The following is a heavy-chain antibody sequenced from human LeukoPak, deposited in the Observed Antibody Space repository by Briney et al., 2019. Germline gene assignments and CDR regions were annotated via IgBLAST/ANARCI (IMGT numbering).Heavy chain of an antibody. D-gene: IGHD1-1*01. V-gene: IGHV3-23*01. CDR1: GFTFSSYA. CDR2: IRGSGGT. J-gene: IGHJ4*02. Sequence: GGSLRLSCAASGFTFSSYAMSWVRQAPGKGLEWVSTIRGSGGTYYADSVKGRFTISRDNSKNTLYLQMSSLKAEDTAIYYCAKRGPGTPTPTHYFHYWGQGTLVPVSS. CDR3: AKRGPGTPTPTHYFHY.